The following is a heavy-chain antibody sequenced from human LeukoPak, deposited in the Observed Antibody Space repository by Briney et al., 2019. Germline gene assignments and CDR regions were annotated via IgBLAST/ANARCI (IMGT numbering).Heavy chain of an antibody. J-gene: IGHJ5*02. CDR3: ARKGDYYDSSGSPNWFDP. D-gene: IGHD3-22*01. V-gene: IGHV4-34*01. CDR1: GGSFSGYY. CDR2: INHSGST. Sequence: SETLSLTCAVYGGSFSGYYWSWIRQPPGKGLGWIGEINHSGSTNYNPSLKSRVTISVDTSKNQFSLKLSSVTAADTAVYYCARKGDYYDSSGSPNWFDPWGQGTLVTVSS.